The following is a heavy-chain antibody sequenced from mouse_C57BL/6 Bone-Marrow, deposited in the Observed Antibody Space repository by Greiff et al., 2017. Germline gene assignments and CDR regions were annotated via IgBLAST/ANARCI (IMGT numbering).Heavy chain of an antibody. V-gene: IGHV1-81*01. CDR1: GYTFTSYG. Sequence: QVQLQQSGAELARPGASVKLSCKASGYTFTSYGISWVKQRPGQGLEWIGEIYPRSGNTYYNEKFKGKATLTADKSSSTAYMELRSLTSEDSAVYFCARGGYYGSSFDYWGQGTTLTVSS. D-gene: IGHD1-1*01. J-gene: IGHJ2*01. CDR2: IYPRSGNT. CDR3: ARGGYYGSSFDY.